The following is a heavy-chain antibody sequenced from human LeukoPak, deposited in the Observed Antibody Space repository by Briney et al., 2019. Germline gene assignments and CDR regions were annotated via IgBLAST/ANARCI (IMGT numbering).Heavy chain of an antibody. V-gene: IGHV1-8*01. CDR2: MNPNSGNT. CDR1: GYTFTSYD. J-gene: IGHJ5*02. D-gene: IGHD5-12*01. CDR3: ARIRGIVATKNWFDP. Sequence: ASVKVSCKASGYTFTSYDINWVRQATGQGLEWMGWMNPNSGNTGYAQKFQGRVTMTRNTSISTAYMELSSLRSEDTAVYYCARIRGIVATKNWFDPWGQGTLVTVSS.